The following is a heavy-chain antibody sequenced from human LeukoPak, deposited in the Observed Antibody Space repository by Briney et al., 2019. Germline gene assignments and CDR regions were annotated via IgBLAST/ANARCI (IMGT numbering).Heavy chain of an antibody. J-gene: IGHJ4*02. Sequence: GGSLRLSCVASGFPFSDYYMTWIRQAPGKGLEWVSYISSSSSHTNYADSVKGRFTISRDNSKNSLYLQMNSLRTEDTALYYCARSLPDYFDYWGQGTLVTVSS. CDR2: ISSSSSHT. V-gene: IGHV3-11*03. CDR3: ARSLPDYFDY. CDR1: GFPFSDYY.